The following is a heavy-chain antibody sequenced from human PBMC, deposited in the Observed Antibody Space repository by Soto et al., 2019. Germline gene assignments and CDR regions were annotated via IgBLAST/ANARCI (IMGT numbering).Heavy chain of an antibody. J-gene: IGHJ5*02. V-gene: IGHV3-23*01. CDR3: AKDLRPGLIVPTKSGFDP. Sequence: GSLRLSCEASGFPFNTYAMTWFRQVPGMGLEWVSTTSNNGSTDFAESVRGRFTVSRDNSKNILYLQMTNLRVEDAAIYFCAKDLRPGLIVPTKSGFDPWGQGTLVTVSS. CDR1: GFPFNTYA. D-gene: IGHD2-21*01. CDR2: TSNNGST.